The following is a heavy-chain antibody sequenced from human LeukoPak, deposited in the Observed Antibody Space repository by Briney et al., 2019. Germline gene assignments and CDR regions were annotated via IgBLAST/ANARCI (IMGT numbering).Heavy chain of an antibody. J-gene: IGHJ4*02. D-gene: IGHD1-1*01. CDR3: ARFAVTTAGDY. Sequence: PGGSLRLSCAASGFTFSSYWMHWVRQAPGKGLVWVSRITGDGSGANYADSVKGRFTISRDNAKNTLYLQMNSLRAEDTAVCYCARFAVTTAGDYWGQGTLVTVSS. CDR1: GFTFSSYW. CDR2: ITGDGSGA. V-gene: IGHV3-74*01.